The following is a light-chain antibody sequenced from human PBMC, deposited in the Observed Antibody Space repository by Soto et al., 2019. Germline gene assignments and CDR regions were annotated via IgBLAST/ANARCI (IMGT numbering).Light chain of an antibody. Sequence: QSVLTQPPSASGTPGQRVTISCSGSSSNIGSNTVNWYQQRPGTAPKLLIYSNNQRPSGVPDRFSGSKSGTSASLAISGLQAEDEADYYCAAWDDSLKGPVFGGGTKLTVL. CDR2: SNN. J-gene: IGLJ2*01. V-gene: IGLV1-44*01. CDR3: AAWDDSLKGPV. CDR1: SSNIGSNT.